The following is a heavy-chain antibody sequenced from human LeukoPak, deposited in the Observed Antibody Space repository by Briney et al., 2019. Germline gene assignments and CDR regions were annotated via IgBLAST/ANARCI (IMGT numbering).Heavy chain of an antibody. J-gene: IGHJ3*02. CDR3: ARALNDFWSGYYLDAFDI. CDR2: INPSGGST. Sequence: ASVKVSCKASGYTFTSYYMHWVRQAPGQGLEWMGIINPSGGSTSYAQKFQGRVTMTRDTSTSTVYMELSSLRSEDTAVYYCARALNDFWSGYYLDAFDIWGQGTTVTVSS. CDR1: GYTFTSYY. D-gene: IGHD3-3*01. V-gene: IGHV1-46*03.